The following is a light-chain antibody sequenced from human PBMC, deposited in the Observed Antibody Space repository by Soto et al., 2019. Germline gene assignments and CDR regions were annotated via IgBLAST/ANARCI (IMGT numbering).Light chain of an antibody. CDR2: GVS. V-gene: IGKV3-20*01. Sequence: EIVLTQSPGTLSLSPGERATLSCRASQSISSSFLAWYQQKPGQAPRLLIYGVSRRATGIPDRFSGSGSGTDFTLTISRLEPEDFAVYYCQQYDSSRTFGQRTKV. CDR3: QQYDSSRT. J-gene: IGKJ1*01. CDR1: QSISSSF.